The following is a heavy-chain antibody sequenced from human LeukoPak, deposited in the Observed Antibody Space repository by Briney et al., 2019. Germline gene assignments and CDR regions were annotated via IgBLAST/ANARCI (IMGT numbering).Heavy chain of an antibody. CDR3: ARSRITIFGVATNPPDY. V-gene: IGHV4-59*01. CDR2: IYYSGST. D-gene: IGHD3-3*01. Sequence: PSETLSLTCTVSGGSISSYYWSWIRQPPGKGLEWIGYIYYSGSTNYNPSLKSRVTISVDTSKNQFSLKLSSVTAADTAVYYCARSRITIFGVATNPPDYWGQGTLVTVSP. CDR1: GGSISSYY. J-gene: IGHJ4*02.